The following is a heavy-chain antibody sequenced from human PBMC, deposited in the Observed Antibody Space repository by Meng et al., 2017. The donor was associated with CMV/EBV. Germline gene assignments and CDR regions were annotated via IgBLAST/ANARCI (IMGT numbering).Heavy chain of an antibody. CDR3: ARSGDGYNSMDY. Sequence: TVSGGSIRSGGYYWSWIRQHPGKGLEWIGYIYYSGSTYYIPSLKSRVTISVDTSKNQFSLKLSSVTAADTAVYYCARSGDGYNSMDYWGQGTLVTVSS. V-gene: IGHV4-31*03. J-gene: IGHJ4*02. CDR1: GGSIRSGGYY. CDR2: IYYSGST. D-gene: IGHD5-24*01.